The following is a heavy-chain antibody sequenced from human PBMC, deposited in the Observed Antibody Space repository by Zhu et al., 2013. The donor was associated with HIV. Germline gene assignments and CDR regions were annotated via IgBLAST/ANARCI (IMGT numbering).Heavy chain of an antibody. CDR1: GYTFTGHY. CDR3: AAWAGFASGWSGPFDY. V-gene: IGHV1-2*02. CDR2: IDPNSGGT. J-gene: IGHJ4*02. D-gene: IGHD6-19*01. Sequence: QVQLVQSGAEVKKPGASVRVSCKASGYTFTGHYIHWVRQAPGQGPEWMGWIDPNSGGTKYAQNFQGGVTLTRDTSISTAYMEVTRLTSDDTAVYFCAAWAGFASGWSGPFDYWGQGTPVTVSA.